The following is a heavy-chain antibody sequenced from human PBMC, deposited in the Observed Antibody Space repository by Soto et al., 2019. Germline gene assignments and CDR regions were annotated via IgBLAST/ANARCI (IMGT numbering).Heavy chain of an antibody. CDR3: VEGWNDF. Sequence: HLVESGGELVKPGGSLRLSCAASGCMFSSAWMSWVRQAPGKGLEWVGRIKSKRDGGTTEYAPPVKGRFVISRDDSKNTLYLQMTRLKADDTAVYYCVEGWNDFWGQGTLVAVSS. V-gene: IGHV3-15*01. D-gene: IGHD1-1*01. CDR1: GCMFSSAW. J-gene: IGHJ4*02. CDR2: IKSKRDGGTT.